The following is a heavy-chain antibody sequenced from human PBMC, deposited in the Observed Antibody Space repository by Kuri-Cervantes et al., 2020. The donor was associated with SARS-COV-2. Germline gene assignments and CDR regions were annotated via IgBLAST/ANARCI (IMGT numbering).Heavy chain of an antibody. V-gene: IGHV4-34*01. D-gene: IGHD3-10*01. Sequence: SETLSLTCAVYGGSFSGYYWSWIRQPPGKGLEWIGEINHSGSTNYNPSLKSRVTISVDTSKNQFSLKLSSVTAADTAVYYCAVGRFGELLSIDYWGQGTLVTVSS. J-gene: IGHJ4*02. CDR1: GGSFSGYY. CDR2: INHSGST. CDR3: AVGRFGELLSIDY.